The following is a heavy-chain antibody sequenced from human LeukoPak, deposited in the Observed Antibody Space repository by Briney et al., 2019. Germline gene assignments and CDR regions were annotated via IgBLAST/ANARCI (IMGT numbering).Heavy chain of an antibody. Sequence: SVKVSCKASGGTFSSYAISWVRQAPGQGLEWMGGIIPIFGTANYAQKFQGRVTITADESTSTAYMELSSLRSEDTAVYYCAREIVVVPAAEMGVYYYYGMDVWGQGTTVTVSS. D-gene: IGHD2-2*01. V-gene: IGHV1-69*01. CDR2: IIPIFGTA. CDR1: GGTFSSYA. J-gene: IGHJ6*02. CDR3: AREIVVVPAAEMGVYYYYGMDV.